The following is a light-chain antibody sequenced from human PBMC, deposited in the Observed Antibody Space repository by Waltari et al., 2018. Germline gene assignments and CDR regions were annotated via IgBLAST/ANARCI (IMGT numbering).Light chain of an antibody. J-gene: IGLJ3*02. CDR3: AAWHNSRNGWV. CDR2: RDN. Sequence: QSVLTQPPSASATPGQRVTISCSGGSSNLGSDYVYRYQQLPGTAPKLIIYRDNERPSGVPDRFSGSKSGTSASLAISGLQSEDEADYYCAAWHNSRNGWVFGGGTKLTVL. CDR1: SSNLGSDY. V-gene: IGLV1-47*01.